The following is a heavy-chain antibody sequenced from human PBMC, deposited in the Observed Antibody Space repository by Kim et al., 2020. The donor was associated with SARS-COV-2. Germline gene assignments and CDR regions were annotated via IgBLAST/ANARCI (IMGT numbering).Heavy chain of an antibody. V-gene: IGHV1-24*01. CDR2: FDPEDGET. CDR3: ATAPTFSNYFLYFDY. D-gene: IGHD4-4*01. Sequence: ASVKVSCKVSGYTLTKLSMHWVRQAPGKGLEWMGGFDPEDGETIYAQKFQGRVTMTEDTSTDTAYMELSSLRSEDTAVYYCATAPTFSNYFLYFDYWGQGTLVTVSS. CDR1: GYTLTKLS. J-gene: IGHJ4*02.